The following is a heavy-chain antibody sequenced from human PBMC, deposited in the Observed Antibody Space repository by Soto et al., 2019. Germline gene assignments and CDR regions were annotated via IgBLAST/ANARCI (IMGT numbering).Heavy chain of an antibody. CDR3: ARTRSAWSDFHYYCLDV. Sequence: AGSLRLSCAASGFTFNSYGMDWVRQGPGNGLEWVAFISYDSTKTYYADSVKGRFTISRDNSNSALYVQMNSLTGEDTAVYYCARTRSAWSDFHYYCLDVWGQGTTVTVSS. CDR2: ISYDSTKT. V-gene: IGHV3-30*03. J-gene: IGHJ6*02. D-gene: IGHD1-26*01. CDR1: GFTFNSYG.